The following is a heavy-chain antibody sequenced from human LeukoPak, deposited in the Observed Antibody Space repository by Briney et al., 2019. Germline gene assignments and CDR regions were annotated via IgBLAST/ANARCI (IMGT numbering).Heavy chain of an antibody. V-gene: IGHV4-59*01. CDR2: IYYSGST. D-gene: IGHD6-13*01. Sequence: SETLSLTCTVSGGSISSYYWSWIRQPPGKGLEWIGYIYYSGSTNYNPSLQSRVTISVDTSKNQFSLKLSSVTAADTAVYYCARVSDSSSWNWVDYWGQGTLVTVSS. CDR1: GGSISSYY. J-gene: IGHJ4*02. CDR3: ARVSDSSSWNWVDY.